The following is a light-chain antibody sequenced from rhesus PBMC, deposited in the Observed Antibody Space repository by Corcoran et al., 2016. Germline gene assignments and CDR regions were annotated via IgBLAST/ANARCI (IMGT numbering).Light chain of an antibody. CDR3: QETSKLYS. CDR1: QSVSSY. Sequence: EIVMTQSPATLSLSPGETATISCRTRQSVSSYLAWYQQKPGQAPRLLIYGASSRANGIPARFSGRWSGTDFTLTISRLEPEDVAVYYCQETSKLYSFGQGTKVEIK. V-gene: IGKV3-31*02. J-gene: IGKJ2*01. CDR2: GAS.